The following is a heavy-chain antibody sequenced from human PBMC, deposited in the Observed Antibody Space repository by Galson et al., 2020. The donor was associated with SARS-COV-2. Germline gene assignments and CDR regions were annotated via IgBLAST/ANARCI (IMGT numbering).Heavy chain of an antibody. V-gene: IGHV4-59*08. D-gene: IGHD1-7*01. CDR2: IYYSGST. CDR3: AGHRRELHFDY. J-gene: IGHJ4*01. CDR1: GGSMSSYY. Sequence: ETSETLSLTCSVSGGSMSSYYWSWIRQPPGKGLEWIGYIYYSGSTNYNPSLKSRVTMSVDTSKNQFSLKLRSVSAADTAVYYCAGHRRELHFDYWGQGTLVTVSS.